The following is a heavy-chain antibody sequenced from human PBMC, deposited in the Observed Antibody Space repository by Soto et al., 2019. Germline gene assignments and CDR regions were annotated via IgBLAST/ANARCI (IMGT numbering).Heavy chain of an antibody. CDR3: AAYYDILTGYDHDAFDI. CDR1: GFTFSSYS. Sequence: GGSLRLSCAASGFTFSSYSMNWVRQAPGKGLEWVSYISSSSSTIYYADSVKGRFTISRDNAKNSLYLQMNSLRDEDTAMYYCAAYYDILTGYDHDAFDIWGQGTMVTVSS. J-gene: IGHJ3*02. CDR2: ISSSSSTI. V-gene: IGHV3-48*02. D-gene: IGHD3-9*01.